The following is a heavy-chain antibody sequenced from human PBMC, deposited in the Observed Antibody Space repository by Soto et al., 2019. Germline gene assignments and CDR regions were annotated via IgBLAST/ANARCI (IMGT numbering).Heavy chain of an antibody. J-gene: IGHJ5*02. CDR2: IYWDDDK. CDR1: GFSLSTSGVG. V-gene: IGHV2-5*02. D-gene: IGHD3-10*01. CDR3: XHSXGYGSXSXYXXNWFDP. Sequence: QITLKESGPTLVKPTQTLTLTCTFSGFSLSTSGVGVGWIRQPPGKALEWLALIYWDDDKRYSPSLKSRLTITKDTSKNQVVLTMTNMDPVDXPTYYXXHSXGYGSXSXYXXNWFDPWGQGTLVTVCS.